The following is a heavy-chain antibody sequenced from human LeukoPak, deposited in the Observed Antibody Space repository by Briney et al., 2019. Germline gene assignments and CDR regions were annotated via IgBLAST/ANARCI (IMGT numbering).Heavy chain of an antibody. V-gene: IGHV3-33*01. J-gene: IGHJ4*02. CDR3: ARDQGYSYGYAHY. CDR2: IWYDGSNK. D-gene: IGHD5-18*01. Sequence: QPGRSLRLSCAASGFTFSSYGMHWVRQAPGKGLEWVAVIWYDGSNKYYADSVKGRFTISRDNSKNTLYLQMNSLRAEDTAVYYCARDQGYSYGYAHYWGQGTLVTVSP. CDR1: GFTFSSYG.